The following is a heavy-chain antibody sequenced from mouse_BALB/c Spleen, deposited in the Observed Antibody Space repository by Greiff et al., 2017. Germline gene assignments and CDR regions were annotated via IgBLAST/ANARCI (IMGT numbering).Heavy chain of an antibody. CDR3: ARGVRLDY. Sequence: VQLQQSGAELVKPGASVKLSCTASGFNIKDTYMHWVKQRPEQGLEWIGRIDPANGNTKYDPKFQGKATITADTSSNTAYLQLSSLTSEDTAVYSCARGVRLDYWGQGTTLTVSS. J-gene: IGHJ2*01. CDR1: GFNIKDTY. V-gene: IGHV14-3*02. CDR2: IDPANGNT. D-gene: IGHD2-14*01.